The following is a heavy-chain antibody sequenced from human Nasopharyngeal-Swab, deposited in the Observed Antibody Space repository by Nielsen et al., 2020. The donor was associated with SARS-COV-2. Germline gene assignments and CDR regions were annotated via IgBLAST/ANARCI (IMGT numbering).Heavy chain of an antibody. D-gene: IGHD5-18*01. V-gene: IGHV3-15*07. CDR1: GFTGFSFSNLW. Sequence: GGSLRLSCAVSGFTGFSFSNLWMNWVRQAPGRGLEWVGRIKTKVHGATADYAAPVKGRFTISRDDSKDTLYVQMSSLTIEDTAVYYCARDILGYSYDSGWYFDLWGRGTLVTVSS. J-gene: IGHJ2*01. CDR2: IKTKVHGATA. CDR3: ARDILGYSYDSGWYFDL.